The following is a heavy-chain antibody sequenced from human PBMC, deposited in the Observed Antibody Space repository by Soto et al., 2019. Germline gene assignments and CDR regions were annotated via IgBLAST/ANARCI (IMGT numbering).Heavy chain of an antibody. Sequence: NPWETLSLTCTVSGGSISSSSYYWGWIRQPPGKGLEWIGSIYYSGSTYYNPSLKSRVTISVDTSKNQFSLKLSSVTAADTAVYYCARREYYDSSGYQRGFDYWGRGTLVTVSS. CDR2: IYYSGST. V-gene: IGHV4-39*01. D-gene: IGHD3-22*01. J-gene: IGHJ4*02. CDR3: ARREYYDSSGYQRGFDY. CDR1: GGSISSSSYY.